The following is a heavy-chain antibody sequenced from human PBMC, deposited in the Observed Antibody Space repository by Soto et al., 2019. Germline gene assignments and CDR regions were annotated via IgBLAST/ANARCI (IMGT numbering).Heavy chain of an antibody. CDR1: GYTFTSYY. CDR2: INPSGGST. Sequence: ASVKVSCKASGYTFTSYYMHWVRQAPGQGLEWMGIINPSGGSTSYAQKFQGRVTMTRDTSTSTVYMELSSLRSEDTAVYYCARSPTYCTNGVCYTGAFDTWGQGTMVTVSS. J-gene: IGHJ3*02. D-gene: IGHD2-8*01. V-gene: IGHV1-46*01. CDR3: ARSPTYCTNGVCYTGAFDT.